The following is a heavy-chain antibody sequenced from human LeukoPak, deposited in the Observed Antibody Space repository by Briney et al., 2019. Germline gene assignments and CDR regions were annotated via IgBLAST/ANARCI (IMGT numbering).Heavy chain of an antibody. CDR2: VHLSGAS. CDR1: GGSILTTNW. V-gene: IGHV4-4*02. D-gene: IGHD1-26*01. Sequence: SETLSLTCAVSGGSILTTNWWSWVRQPPGKGLEWIGDVHLSGASNYNPSLKSRVSMSIDNSKNQLSLKLTSVTAADTAIYYCARESGAFCPFGFWGQRTLVTVPS. CDR3: ARESGAFCPFGF. J-gene: IGHJ4*02.